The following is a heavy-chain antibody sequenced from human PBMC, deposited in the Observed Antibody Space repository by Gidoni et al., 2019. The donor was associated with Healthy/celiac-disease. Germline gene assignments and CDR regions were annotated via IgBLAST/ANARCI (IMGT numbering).Heavy chain of an antibody. CDR2: ISSSSSTI. CDR1: GFTFSSYS. J-gene: IGHJ5*02. Sequence: EVQLVESGGGLVQPGGSLSLSCSASGFTFSSYSMNWVRQAPGKGLEWVSYISSSSSTIYYADSVKGRFTISRDNAKNSLYLQMNSLRDEDTAVYYCARQWALSFDPWGQGTLVTVSS. V-gene: IGHV3-48*02. D-gene: IGHD2-8*01. CDR3: ARQWALSFDP.